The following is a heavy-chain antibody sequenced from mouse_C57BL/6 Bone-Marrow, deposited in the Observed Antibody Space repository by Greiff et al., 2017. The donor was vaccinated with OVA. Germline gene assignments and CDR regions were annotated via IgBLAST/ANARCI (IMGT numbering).Heavy chain of an antibody. Sequence: VQRVESGAELVRPGTSVKVSCKASGYAFTNYLIEWVKQRPGQGLEWIGVINPGSGGTNYNEKFKGKATLTADKSSSTAYMQLSSLTSEDSAVYFCTRSNSGTYDYWGQGTTLTVSS. D-gene: IGHD4-1*01. CDR3: TRSNSGTYDY. CDR1: GYAFTNYL. V-gene: IGHV1-54*01. J-gene: IGHJ2*01. CDR2: INPGSGGT.